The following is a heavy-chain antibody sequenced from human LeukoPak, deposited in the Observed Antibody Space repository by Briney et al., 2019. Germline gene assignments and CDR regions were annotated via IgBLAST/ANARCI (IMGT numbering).Heavy chain of an antibody. V-gene: IGHV4-39*01. CDR2: IYYGGSS. D-gene: IGHD6-19*01. J-gene: IGHJ5*02. CDR1: GDSISSSSYY. Sequence: SETLSLTCTVSGDSISSSSYYWAWIRQPPGKGLEWIGSIYYGGSSYLNPSLKRRVSVSVDTSKNQFFLNLNSVTAADTAVYYCASQVIAVAGRASWFDPWGQGTLVTVSS. CDR3: ASQVIAVAGRASWFDP.